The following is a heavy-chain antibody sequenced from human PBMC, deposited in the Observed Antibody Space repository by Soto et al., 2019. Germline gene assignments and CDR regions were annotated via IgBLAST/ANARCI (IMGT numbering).Heavy chain of an antibody. CDR2: INPNSGGT. D-gene: IGHD5-18*01. Sequence: ASVKVSCKASGYTFTGYYMHWVRQAPGQGLEWMGWINPNSGGTNYAQKFQGRVTMTRDTSISTAYMELSRLRSDDTAVYYCAGVGDTAMTPFDYWGQGTLVTVSS. CDR1: GYTFTGYY. J-gene: IGHJ4*02. V-gene: IGHV1-2*02. CDR3: AGVGDTAMTPFDY.